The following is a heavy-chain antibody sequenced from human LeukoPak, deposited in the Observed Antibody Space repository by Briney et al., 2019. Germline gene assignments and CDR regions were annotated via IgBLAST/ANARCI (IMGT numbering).Heavy chain of an antibody. V-gene: IGHV3-30*03. CDR3: ARAKDIVATMGYFDY. Sequence: PGRSLRLSCAASGFTFSSYGMHWVRQAPGKGLEWVAVISYDGSNKYYADSVKGRFTISRDNSKNTPYLQMNSLRAEDTAVYYCARAKDIVATMGYFDYWGQGTLVTVSS. J-gene: IGHJ4*02. CDR1: GFTFSSYG. D-gene: IGHD5-12*01. CDR2: ISYDGSNK.